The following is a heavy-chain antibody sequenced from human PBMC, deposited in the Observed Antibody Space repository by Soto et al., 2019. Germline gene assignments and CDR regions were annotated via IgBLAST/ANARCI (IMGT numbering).Heavy chain of an antibody. CDR2: LSGSGGST. D-gene: IGHD1-26*01. CDR1: GFTFKTHA. J-gene: IGHJ6*02. V-gene: IGHV3-23*01. CDR3: GKGRSYYYYYGVDV. Sequence: PGGSLRLSCAASGFTFKTHAMSWVRQAPLKGLEWVSALSGSGGSTYYADSVKGRFTISRDNSKNTMYLQMNSLRADDTAVYYCGKGRSYYYYYGVDVWGQGTTVT.